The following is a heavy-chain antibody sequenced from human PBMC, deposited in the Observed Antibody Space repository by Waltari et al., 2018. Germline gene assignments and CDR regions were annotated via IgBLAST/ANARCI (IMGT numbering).Heavy chain of an antibody. D-gene: IGHD3-22*01. CDR3: ARVTNYYDSCGYSRNFDY. J-gene: IGHJ4*02. CDR2: IYHSGST. CDR1: GGSISSSNW. V-gene: IGHV4-4*02. Sequence: QVQLQESGPGLVKPSGTLSLTCAVSGGSISSSNWWSWVRQPPGKGLEWIGEIYHSGSTNYNPSLKSRVTISVDKSKNQFSLKLSSVTAADTAVYYCARVTNYYDSCGYSRNFDYWGQGTLVTVSS.